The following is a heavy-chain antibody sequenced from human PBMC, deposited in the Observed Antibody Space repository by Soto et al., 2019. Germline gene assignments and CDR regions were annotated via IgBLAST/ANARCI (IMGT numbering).Heavy chain of an antibody. D-gene: IGHD6-13*01. V-gene: IGHV3-66*01. Sequence: PGGSLRLSCAASGFTVSSNYMSWVRQAPGKGLEWVSVIYSGGSTYYADSVKGRFTISRDNSKNTLYLQMNSLRAEDTAVYYFANLTRHSIDSSSIHYYYYMDVWGKGTTVTVSS. J-gene: IGHJ6*03. CDR3: ANLTRHSIDSSSIHYYYYMDV. CDR2: IYSGGST. CDR1: GFTVSSNY.